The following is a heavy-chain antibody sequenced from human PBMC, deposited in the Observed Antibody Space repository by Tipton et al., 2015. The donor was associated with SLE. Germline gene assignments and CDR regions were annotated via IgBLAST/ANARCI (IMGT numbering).Heavy chain of an antibody. Sequence: SLRLSCAASGFTFSSYAMHWVRQAPGKGLEWVAVISYDGSNKYYADSVKGRFTISRDNSKNTLYLQMNSLRAEDTAVYYCASDLPPDSSSWYPSAEYFQHWGQGTLVTVSS. D-gene: IGHD6-13*01. CDR2: ISYDGSNK. CDR1: GFTFSSYA. J-gene: IGHJ1*01. CDR3: ASDLPPDSSSWYPSAEYFQH. V-gene: IGHV3-30*04.